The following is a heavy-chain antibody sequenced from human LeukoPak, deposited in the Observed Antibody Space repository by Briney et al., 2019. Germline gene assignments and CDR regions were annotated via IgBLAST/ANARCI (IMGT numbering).Heavy chain of an antibody. J-gene: IGHJ6*02. V-gene: IGHV3-21*06. Sequence: GGSLRLSCAASGFSLSSYSMNWVRQAPGKGLEWVSSITIRSNFIYYADSVRGRFTISRDNAKSSLFLQMNNLRAEDTAVYFCTRDGYGDGFMSGYSYFGMDVWGQGTTVTVSS. CDR2: ITIRSNFI. D-gene: IGHD3-3*01. CDR3: TRDGYGDGFMSGYSYFGMDV. CDR1: GFSLSSYS.